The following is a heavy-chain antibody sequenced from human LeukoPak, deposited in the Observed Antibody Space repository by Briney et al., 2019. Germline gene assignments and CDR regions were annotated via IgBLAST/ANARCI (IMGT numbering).Heavy chain of an antibody. CDR2: ISVSATNT. D-gene: IGHD3-22*01. CDR1: GFTFSSFD. Sequence: ARSLRLSCAASGFTFSSFDMTWVRQAPGKGLEWVSTISVSATNTYYADSVKGRFTISRDNSKNTLYLQMNSLRADDTAVYYCATITSMRVVLISWGQGTLVTVSS. V-gene: IGHV3-23*01. J-gene: IGHJ1*01. CDR3: ATITSMRVVLIS.